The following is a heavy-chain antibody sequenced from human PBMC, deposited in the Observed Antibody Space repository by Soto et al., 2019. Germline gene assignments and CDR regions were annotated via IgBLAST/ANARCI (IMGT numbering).Heavy chain of an antibody. V-gene: IGHV1-18*01. CDR2: INGYNGNA. J-gene: IGHJ6*02. D-gene: IGHD3-16*01. Sequence: QVQLVQSGAEVKKPGASVTVSCKASGYTFTTYGVSWVRQAPGQGLEWLGWINGYNGNAKYAENLQGRVTMTTDTSXXTAYMEPRSLRSDDTAVYYCARMGDVPYYYYGMDVRGQGTTVTVSS. CDR1: GYTFTTYG. CDR3: ARMGDVPYYYYGMDV.